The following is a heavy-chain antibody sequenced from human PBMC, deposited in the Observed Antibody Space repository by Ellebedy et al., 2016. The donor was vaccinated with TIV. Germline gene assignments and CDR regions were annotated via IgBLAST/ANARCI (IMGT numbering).Heavy chain of an antibody. CDR2: IKQHGSEK. CDR3: ASGGCTSTSCYNGKDLQY. V-gene: IGHV3-7*01. Sequence: GGSLRLXXAVSGFTFSDYWMTWVRQAPGKGLEWVANIKQHGSEKYYVDSVKGRFTISRDNAKNSLYLEMSSLRAEDTAVYYCASGGCTSTSCYNGKDLQYWGQGTQVTVSS. D-gene: IGHD2-2*02. J-gene: IGHJ1*01. CDR1: GFTFSDYW.